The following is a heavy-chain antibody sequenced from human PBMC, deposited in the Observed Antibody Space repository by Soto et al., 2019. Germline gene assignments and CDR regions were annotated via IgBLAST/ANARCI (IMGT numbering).Heavy chain of an antibody. Sequence: SETLSLTCTVSGGSVSSGDYYWSWIRQPPGKGLEWIGYIYYSGNTNYNPSLKSRVIISVDTSKNLFSLKLTSVTAADTAVYYCARIPVDTSMIYWIDPWGQGTLVTVSS. CDR3: ARIPVDTSMIYWIDP. J-gene: IGHJ5*02. D-gene: IGHD5-18*01. V-gene: IGHV4-61*08. CDR1: GGSVSSGDYY. CDR2: IYYSGNT.